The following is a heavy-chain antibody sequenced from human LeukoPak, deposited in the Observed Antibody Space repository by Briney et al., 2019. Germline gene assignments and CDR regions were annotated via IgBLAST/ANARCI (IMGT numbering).Heavy chain of an antibody. V-gene: IGHV4-34*01. CDR2: INHSGST. CDR1: GGSFSGYY. Sequence: SETLSPTCAVYGGSFSGYYWSWIRQPPGKGLEWIGEINHSGSTNYNPSLKSRVTISVDTSKNQFSLKLSSVTAADTAVYYCARGSVLGYCSGGSCYTILPFDYWGQGTLVTVSS. J-gene: IGHJ4*02. D-gene: IGHD2-15*01. CDR3: ARGSVLGYCSGGSCYTILPFDY.